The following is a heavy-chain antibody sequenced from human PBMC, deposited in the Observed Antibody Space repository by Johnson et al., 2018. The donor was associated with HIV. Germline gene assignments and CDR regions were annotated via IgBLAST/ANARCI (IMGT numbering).Heavy chain of an antibody. CDR1: GITVGTNY. J-gene: IGHJ3*02. CDR2: IFSVGDV. V-gene: IGHV3-66*02. CDR3: AKTAAADAFDI. D-gene: IGHD2-2*01. Sequence: VQLVESGGGLVQPGGSLRLSCAASGITVGTNYMSWVRQAPGKGLEWVSVIFSVGDVYYADSVKGRFTISRDNSKNMLYLQMNSLRAEDTAVYYCAKTAAADAFDIWGQGTMVTVSA.